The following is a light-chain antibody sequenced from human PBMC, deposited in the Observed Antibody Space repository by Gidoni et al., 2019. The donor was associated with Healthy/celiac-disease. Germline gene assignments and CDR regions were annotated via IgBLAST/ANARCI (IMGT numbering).Light chain of an antibody. V-gene: IGKV3-11*01. CDR1: QSVSSY. CDR2: AAS. J-gene: IGKJ4*01. CDR3: QQRSNWSRA. Sequence: EIVLTQSPATLSLSPGERATLSCRASQSVSSYLAWYQQKPGQAPRLLIYAASNRATGIPARFSGSGSGTDFTLTISSLEPEDFAVYYCQQRSNWSRAFXGXTKVEIK.